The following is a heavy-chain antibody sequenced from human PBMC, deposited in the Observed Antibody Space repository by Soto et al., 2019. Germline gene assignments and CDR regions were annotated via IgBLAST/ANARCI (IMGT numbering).Heavy chain of an antibody. D-gene: IGHD1-1*01. CDR1: GYTFSSFG. V-gene: IGHV1-18*01. Sequence: ASVKVSCKTTGYTFSSFGVSWVRQAPGHGLEWVGWISSYNDDKKYAQKFQGRVTITKDTSTNTAYMELRSLTSDDTGVYYCARDLLSETWQTNSLDFWGQGTPVTVSS. CDR3: ARDLLSETWQTNSLDF. J-gene: IGHJ4*02. CDR2: ISSYNDDK.